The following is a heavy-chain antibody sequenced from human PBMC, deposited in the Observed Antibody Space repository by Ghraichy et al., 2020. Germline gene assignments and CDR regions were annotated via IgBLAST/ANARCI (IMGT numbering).Heavy chain of an antibody. CDR1: GFTFSSYW. CDR3: AREEYAVFWSGYYPFDY. Sequence: GGSLRLSCAASGFTFSSYWMSWVRQAPGKGLEWVANIKQDGSEKYYVDSVKGRFTISRDNAKNSLYLQMSSLRAEDTAVYYCAREEYAVFWSGYYPFDYWGQGTLVTVSS. CDR2: IKQDGSEK. V-gene: IGHV3-7*01. J-gene: IGHJ4*02. D-gene: IGHD3-3*01.